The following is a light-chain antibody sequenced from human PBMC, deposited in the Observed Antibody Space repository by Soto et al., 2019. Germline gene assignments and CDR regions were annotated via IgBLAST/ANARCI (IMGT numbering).Light chain of an antibody. CDR1: QRVSSN. CDR3: QQYHNWGT. V-gene: IGKV3-15*01. Sequence: EIVMTQSPATLSVSPGERATLSCRARQRVSSNLAWYQQKLGQDHRLLNYGASPRATSIPARFSGRLAGTECTLTISSLQSEEFGVYYCQQYHNWGTFGQGAQVQIK. CDR2: GAS. J-gene: IGKJ1*01.